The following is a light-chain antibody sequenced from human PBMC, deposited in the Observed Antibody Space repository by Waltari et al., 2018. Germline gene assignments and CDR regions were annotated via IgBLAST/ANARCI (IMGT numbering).Light chain of an antibody. CDR3: QQRGTYLGLT. J-gene: IGKJ4*01. CDR2: AAS. V-gene: IGKV3-11*01. Sequence: VLTQSPATLSLSPGERATLSCRASQSVSKYLDWYQQKPGEAPRPLIFAASKRVTGIPARFSGSGSGTEFTLTISSVEPEDFAVYYCQQRGTYLGLTFGGGTKVDIK. CDR1: QSVSKY.